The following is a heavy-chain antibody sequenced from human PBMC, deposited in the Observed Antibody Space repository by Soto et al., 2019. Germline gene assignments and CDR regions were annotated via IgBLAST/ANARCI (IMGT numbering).Heavy chain of an antibody. V-gene: IGHV3-30-3*01. D-gene: IGHD6-13*01. J-gene: IGHJ4*02. Sequence: LRLSCAASGFTFSSYAMHWVRQAPGKGLEWVAVISYDGSNKYYADSVKGRFTISRDNSKNTLYLQMNSLRAEDTAVYYCARSTSRSGIKLAKGPYSSSWSLGYWGQGTLVTVS. CDR3: ARSTSRSGIKLAKGPYSSSWSLGY. CDR2: ISYDGSNK. CDR1: GFTFSSYA.